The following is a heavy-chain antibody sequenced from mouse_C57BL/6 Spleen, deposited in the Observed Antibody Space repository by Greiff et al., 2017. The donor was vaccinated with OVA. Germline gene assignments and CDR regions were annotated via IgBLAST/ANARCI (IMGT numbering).Heavy chain of an antibody. Sequence: EVKLVESGGGLVQPGGSLKLSCAASGFTFSDYYMYWVRQTPEKRLEWVAYISNGGGSTYYPDTVKGRFTISRDNAKNTLYLQMSRLKSEDTAMYYCARQALYSNYFDYWGQGTTLTVSS. V-gene: IGHV5-12*01. CDR1: GFTFSDYY. CDR3: ARQALYSNYFDY. J-gene: IGHJ2*01. D-gene: IGHD2-5*01. CDR2: ISNGGGST.